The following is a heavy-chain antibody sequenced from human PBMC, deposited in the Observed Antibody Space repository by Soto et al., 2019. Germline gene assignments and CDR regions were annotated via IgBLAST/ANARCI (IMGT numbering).Heavy chain of an antibody. CDR2: INHSGST. V-gene: IGHV4-34*01. CDR3: ARGRHNIVVVVAAFFDP. Sequence: SETLSLTCAVYGGSFSGYYWSWIRQPPGKGLEWIGEINHSGSTNYNPSLKGRVTISIDTSKNQFSLKLSSVTAADTAVYYCARGRHNIVVVVAAFFDPWGQGTLVTVSS. J-gene: IGHJ5*02. D-gene: IGHD2-15*01. CDR1: GGSFSGYY.